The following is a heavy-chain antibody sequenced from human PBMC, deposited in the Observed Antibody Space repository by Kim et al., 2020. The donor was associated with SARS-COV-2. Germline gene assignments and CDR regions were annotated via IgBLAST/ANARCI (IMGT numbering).Heavy chain of an antibody. CDR2: INLSGST. Sequence: SETLSLTCDVYGGSFIKNYWSWIRQPPGKGLEWIAEINLSGSTNYNPSLKSRVTISVDTSKSQFSLKLSSVTAADTAVYYCARGTTVYRAFDMWGQGTMVTVSS. J-gene: IGHJ3*02. CDR1: GGSFIKNY. V-gene: IGHV4-34*01. CDR3: ARGTTVYRAFDM. D-gene: IGHD1-1*01.